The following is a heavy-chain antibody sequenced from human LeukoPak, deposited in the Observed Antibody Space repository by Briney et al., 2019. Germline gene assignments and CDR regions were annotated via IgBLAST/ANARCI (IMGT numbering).Heavy chain of an antibody. CDR1: GGSISSSSYY. J-gene: IGHJ6*03. D-gene: IGHD6-6*01. CDR2: VYYTGST. Sequence: PSETLSLTCTVSGGSISSSSYYWGWIRQPPGKGLEWIGYVYYTGSTNYNPSLKSRVTISLDTSKNQFSLKLSSVTAADMAVYYCARERKQIVPSTGGTAYYYMDVWGKGTTVTISS. V-gene: IGHV4-61*01. CDR3: ARERKQIVPSTGGTAYYYMDV.